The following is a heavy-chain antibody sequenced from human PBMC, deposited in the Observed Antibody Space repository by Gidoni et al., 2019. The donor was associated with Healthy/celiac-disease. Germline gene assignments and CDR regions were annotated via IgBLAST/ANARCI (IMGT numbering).Heavy chain of an antibody. D-gene: IGHD5-18*01. V-gene: IGHV3-30-3*01. CDR3: ARDHSAHYFDY. CDR1: GFTFSSYA. J-gene: IGHJ4*02. CDR2: ISYDGSNK. Sequence: QVQLVASGGGAVQPGRSLRLSCAASGFTFSSYAMQWVRQAPGKGLEWVAVISYDGSNKYYADAVKGRFTISRDNSKNTLYLQMNSLRAEDTAVYYCARDHSAHYFDYWGQGTLVTVSS.